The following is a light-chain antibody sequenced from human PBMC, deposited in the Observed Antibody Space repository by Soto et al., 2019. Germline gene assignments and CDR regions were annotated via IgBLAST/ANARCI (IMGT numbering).Light chain of an antibody. Sequence: EIVLTQSPDTLSLSPGERATLSCRASQSVSSSYLAWYQQKPGQAPRLPIYGASSRATGIPDRFSGSGSGTDFTLTISRLEPEDFAVYYGQQYGSSPPATFGQGTKVDIK. J-gene: IGKJ1*01. V-gene: IGKV3-20*01. CDR1: QSVSSSY. CDR3: QQYGSSPPAT. CDR2: GAS.